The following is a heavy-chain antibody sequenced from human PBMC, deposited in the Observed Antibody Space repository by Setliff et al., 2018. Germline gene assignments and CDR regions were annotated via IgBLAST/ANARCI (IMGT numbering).Heavy chain of an antibody. CDR1: GYSFLSYG. CDR3: ARFGGSCSSSSCYASDL. D-gene: IGHD2-2*01. Sequence: ASVKVSCKASGYSFLSYGITWVRQAPGQGLEWMGWISAQDGNTIYAQNFQGRVTMTTDTSTGTGYMELRSLRTDDTTVYFCARFGGSCSSSSCYASDLWAQGTMVTVSS. V-gene: IGHV1-18*01. J-gene: IGHJ3*01. CDR2: ISAQDGNT.